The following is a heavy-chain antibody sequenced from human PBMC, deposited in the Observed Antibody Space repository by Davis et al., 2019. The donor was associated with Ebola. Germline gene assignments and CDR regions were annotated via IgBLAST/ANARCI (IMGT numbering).Heavy chain of an antibody. D-gene: IGHD5-24*01. J-gene: IGHJ4*02. Sequence: ASVKVSCKASGYTFNSYYIHWVRQAPGQGLEWMGIINPSGGSTTYAQKFQGRVTMTRNTSISTAYMELSSLSSEDTAVYYCARAPAWSAINYNCFDYWGQGTLVTVSS. CDR1: GYTFNSYY. CDR3: ARAPAWSAINYNCFDY. V-gene: IGHV1-46*02. CDR2: INPSGGST.